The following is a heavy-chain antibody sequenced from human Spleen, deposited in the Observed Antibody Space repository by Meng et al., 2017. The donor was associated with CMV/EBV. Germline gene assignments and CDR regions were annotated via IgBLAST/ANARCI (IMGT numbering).Heavy chain of an antibody. CDR2: IYYSGST. CDR1: GGSISSSSYY. J-gene: IGHJ4*02. V-gene: IGHV4-39*07. D-gene: IGHD2-2*01. Sequence: SETLSLTCTVSGGSISSSSYYWGWIRQPPGKGLEWIGSIYYSGSTYYNPSLKSRVTISVDTSKNQFSLKLSSVTAADTAVYYCAREAGGYCSSTSCYPADYWGQGMLVTVSS. CDR3: AREAGGYCSSTSCYPADY.